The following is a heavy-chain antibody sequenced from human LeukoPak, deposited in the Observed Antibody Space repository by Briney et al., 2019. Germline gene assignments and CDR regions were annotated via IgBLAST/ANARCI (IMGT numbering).Heavy chain of an antibody. J-gene: IGHJ6*03. D-gene: IGHD3-10*01. V-gene: IGHV4-4*07. CDR2: IYTSGST. CDR3: ARSYGSGSHTSYYYYYMDV. CDR1: GGPISSYY. Sequence: SETLSLTCTVSGGPISSYYWSWIRQPAGKGLEWIGRIYTSGSTNYNPSLKSRVTMSVDTSKNQFSLKLSSVTAADTAVYYCARSYGSGSHTSYYYYYMDVWGKGTTVTISS.